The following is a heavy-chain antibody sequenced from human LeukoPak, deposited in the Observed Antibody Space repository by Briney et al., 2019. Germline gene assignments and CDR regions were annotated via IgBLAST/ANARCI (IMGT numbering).Heavy chain of an antibody. CDR1: GFTLGTYN. D-gene: IGHD6-13*01. CDR2: IGTDSST. J-gene: IGHJ4*02. Sequence: GGSLRLSCAASGFTLGTYNMNWVRQAPGKGLEWVSKIGTDSSTYYAASVKGRFTISRDNAKNSLFLQMNSLRAEDTAVYYCAKDQAAGFHLDYWGQGTLVTVSS. V-gene: IGHV3-48*01. CDR3: AKDQAAGFHLDY.